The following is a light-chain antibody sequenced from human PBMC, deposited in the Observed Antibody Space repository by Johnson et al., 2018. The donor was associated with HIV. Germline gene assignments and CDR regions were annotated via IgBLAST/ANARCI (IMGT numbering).Light chain of an antibody. CDR2: DTY. Sequence: QSVLTQPPSVSAAPGQKVTISCSGSSSNIGNNYVSWYQQLPGTAPKLLIYDTYTRPSGIPDRFSGSKSGTSATLAITALQTGDEADYYCATWDRSLSAGPYVFGTGTKVTVL. V-gene: IGLV1-51*01. CDR1: SSNIGNNY. J-gene: IGLJ1*01. CDR3: ATWDRSLSAGPYV.